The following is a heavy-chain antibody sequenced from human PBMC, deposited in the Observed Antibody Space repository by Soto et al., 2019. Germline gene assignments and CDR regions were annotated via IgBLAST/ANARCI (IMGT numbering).Heavy chain of an antibody. V-gene: IGHV3-9*01. CDR2: ISWNSGSI. Sequence: PGGSLRLSCAASGFTFDDYAMHWVRQAPGKGLEWVSGISWNSGSIGYADSVKGRFTISRDNAKNSLYLQMNSLRAEDTALYYCAKDREIFGVVPEPQYFDYWGQGTLVTVSS. D-gene: IGHD3-3*01. J-gene: IGHJ4*02. CDR1: GFTFDDYA. CDR3: AKDREIFGVVPEPQYFDY.